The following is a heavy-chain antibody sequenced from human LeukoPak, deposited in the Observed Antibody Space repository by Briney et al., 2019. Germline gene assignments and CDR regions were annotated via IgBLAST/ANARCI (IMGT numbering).Heavy chain of an antibody. CDR3: ARTVVVPAAMRSYYYYHGMDV. V-gene: IGHV4-31*03. Sequence: SQTVSLNCTVSGGSISSGGCYWSWIRQHPGKGLEWIGYIYYSGSTYYNPSLKSRVTLPVGTSQNQFSLKLSSVTAADTAVYYCARTVVVPAAMRSYYYYHGMDVWGQPTQLTVCS. CDR2: IYYSGST. CDR1: GGSISSGGCY. D-gene: IGHD2-2*01. J-gene: IGHJ6*02.